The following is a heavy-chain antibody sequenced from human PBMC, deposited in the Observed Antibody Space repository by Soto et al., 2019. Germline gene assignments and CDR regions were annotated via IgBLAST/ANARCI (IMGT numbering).Heavy chain of an antibody. CDR2: IYYSGST. CDR1: GGSISSGGYY. J-gene: IGHJ4*02. V-gene: IGHV4-31*03. D-gene: IGHD2-2*01. Sequence: QVQLQESGPGLVKPSQTLSLTCTVSGGSISSGGYYWSWIRQHPGKGLEWIGYIYYSGSTYYNPSLKRRVTISVDTSKNQFSLKLSSVTAADTAVYYCARGARGCSSTSCYAGFDYWGQGTLVTVSS. CDR3: ARGARGCSSTSCYAGFDY.